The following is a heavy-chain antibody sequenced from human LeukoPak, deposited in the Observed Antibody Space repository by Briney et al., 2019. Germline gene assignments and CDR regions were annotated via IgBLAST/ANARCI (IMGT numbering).Heavy chain of an antibody. D-gene: IGHD1-26*01. CDR2: ISAYNGNT. CDR1: GYTFTNYD. V-gene: IGHV1-18*01. Sequence: GASVKLSCKASGYTFTNYDITWVRQAPGQGLEWMGWISAYNGNTNYAQKLQGRVTMTTDTSTNTAYMELRSLRSDDTAVYYCARAIVGATISFDPWGQGTLVTVSS. J-gene: IGHJ5*02. CDR3: ARAIVGATISFDP.